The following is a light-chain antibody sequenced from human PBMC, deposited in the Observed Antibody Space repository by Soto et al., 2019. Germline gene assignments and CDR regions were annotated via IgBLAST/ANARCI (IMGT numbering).Light chain of an antibody. V-gene: IGKV1-12*01. CDR1: QLISSW. CDR2: AAS. Sequence: IPITQSPSSVSASVGDTVTITCRASQLISSWLAWYQQKPGKAPKLLIYAASNLQSGVPSRFSGSESGTDFTLTISSLQPEDVATYFCQQASSFPLTFGGGTKVEI. J-gene: IGKJ4*01. CDR3: QQASSFPLT.